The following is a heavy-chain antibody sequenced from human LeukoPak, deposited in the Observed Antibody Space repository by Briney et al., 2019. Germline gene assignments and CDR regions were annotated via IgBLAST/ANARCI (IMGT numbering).Heavy chain of an antibody. CDR1: GGSISSGGYY. D-gene: IGHD6-6*01. CDR2: IYYSGST. J-gene: IGHJ4*02. V-gene: IGHV4-31*03. CDR3: ARGTSSSSIYDY. Sequence: SQTLSLTCTVSGGSISSGGYYWSWIRQHPGKGLEWIGYIYYSGSTYYNPSLKSRVTISVDTSKNQFSLKLSSVTAADTAVYYCARGTSSSSIYDYWDQGTLVTVSS.